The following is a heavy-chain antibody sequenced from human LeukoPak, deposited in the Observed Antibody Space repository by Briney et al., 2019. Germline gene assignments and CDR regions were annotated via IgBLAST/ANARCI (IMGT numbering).Heavy chain of an antibody. V-gene: IGHV3-21*03. CDR2: ISSSSSYI. CDR3: ATGAVCIGNCYSGQINY. J-gene: IGHJ4*02. D-gene: IGHD2-21*02. CDR1: GFTFSSYS. Sequence: PGGSLRLSCAASGFTFSSYSMNWVRQAPGKGLEWVSSISSSSSYIYYADSVKGRLTISRDNAKNSLYLQMNSLKTEDTAVYFCATGAVCIGNCYSGQINYWGQGTLVTVSS.